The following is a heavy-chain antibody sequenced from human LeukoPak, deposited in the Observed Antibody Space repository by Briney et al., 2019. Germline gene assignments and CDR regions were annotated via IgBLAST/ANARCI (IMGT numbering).Heavy chain of an antibody. CDR2: IIPIFGTA. CDR1: GGTFSSYA. D-gene: IGHD3/OR15-3a*01. CDR3: ARGIIENYENYVFDAFDI. V-gene: IGHV1-69*13. J-gene: IGHJ3*02. Sequence: ASVTVSCKASGGTFSSYAISWVRQAPGQGLEWMGGIIPIFGTANYAQKLQGRVAITADESTSTAYMELSSLRSEDPAVYYCARGIIENYENYVFDAFDIWGQGTMVTVSS.